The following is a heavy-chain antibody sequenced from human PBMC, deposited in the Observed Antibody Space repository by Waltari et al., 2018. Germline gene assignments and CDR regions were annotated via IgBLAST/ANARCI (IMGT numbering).Heavy chain of an antibody. CDR3: ASSSFSPRRDYYYGMDV. CDR1: GDTFSSYT. CDR2: IIPILGIA. D-gene: IGHD6-6*01. Sequence: QVQLVQSGAEVKKPGSSVKVSCKASGDTFSSYTISWVRQAPGQGLEWMGRIIPILGIANYAQKFQGRVTITADKSTSTAYMELSSLRSEDTAVYYCASSSFSPRRDYYYGMDVWGQGTTVTVSS. J-gene: IGHJ6*02. V-gene: IGHV1-69*02.